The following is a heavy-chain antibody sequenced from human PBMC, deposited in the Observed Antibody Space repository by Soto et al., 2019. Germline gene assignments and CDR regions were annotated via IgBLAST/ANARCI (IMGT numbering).Heavy chain of an antibody. Sequence: PSETLSLACVVSDGSISTYDWWTWVRQPPGKGLEWLGKMFHSGGADYSPSLKSRVTISADSSKNHFSLRLTAVTAADTAVYYCATANVDSMLEYWGQGTQVTVSS. J-gene: IGHJ4*02. CDR2: MFHSGGA. V-gene: IGHV4-4*02. CDR1: DGSISTYDW. D-gene: IGHD3-3*01. CDR3: ATANVDSMLEY.